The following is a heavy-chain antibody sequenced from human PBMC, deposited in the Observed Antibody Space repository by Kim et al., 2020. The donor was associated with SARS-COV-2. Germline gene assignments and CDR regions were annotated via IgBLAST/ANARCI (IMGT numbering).Heavy chain of an antibody. CDR2: IYHSGST. CDR1: GYSISSGYY. J-gene: IGHJ1*01. CDR3: ARVGGLYYYDSSGYSNEYFQH. D-gene: IGHD3-22*01. Sequence: SETLSLTCTVSGYSISSGYYWGWIRQPPGKGLEWIGSIYHSGSTYYNPSLKSRVTISVDTSKNQFSLKLSSVTAADTAVYYCARVGGLYYYDSSGYSNEYFQHWGQGTLVTVSS. V-gene: IGHV4-38-2*02.